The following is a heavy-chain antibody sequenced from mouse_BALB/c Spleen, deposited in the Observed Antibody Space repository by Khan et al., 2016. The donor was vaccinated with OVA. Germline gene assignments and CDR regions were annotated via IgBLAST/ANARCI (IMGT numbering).Heavy chain of an antibody. Sequence: QVQLKESGAELVRPGTSVKLSCKAAGYTFTNYWIGWVKQRPGHGLEWIGDIYSGGGYTNYNENFKGKATLTADTSSSTAYMQVSSLTSEDSGIYYWARRGAARATWDYFDYWGQGKTLTVST. V-gene: IGHV1-63*02. CDR1: GYTFTNYW. D-gene: IGHD3-1*01. CDR3: ARRGAARATWDYFDY. J-gene: IGHJ2*01. CDR2: IYSGGGYT.